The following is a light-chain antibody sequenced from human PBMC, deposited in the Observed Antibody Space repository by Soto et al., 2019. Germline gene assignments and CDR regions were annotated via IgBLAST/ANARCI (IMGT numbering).Light chain of an antibody. V-gene: IGLV2-14*03. J-gene: IGLJ1*01. Sequence: QSALTHPASVSASLGQPMNISCTGTSSDVGAYNYVYWYQQHPGKAPKLINYDVSNRPSGIPNRFSGSKSGNPASLTISGLPAEDAGYYYCNSYTRRSRYVFGTRTNVTV. CDR1: SSDVGAYNY. CDR2: DVS. CDR3: NSYTRRSRYV.